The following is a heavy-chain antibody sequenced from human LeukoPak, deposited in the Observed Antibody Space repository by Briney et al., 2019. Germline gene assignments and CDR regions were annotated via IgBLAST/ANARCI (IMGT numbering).Heavy chain of an antibody. J-gene: IGHJ3*01. CDR2: ISSSGDII. Sequence: PRGSLRLSCEASGLAFSLFEMNWVRLAPGKGLEWLSFISSSGDIILYADSVKGRFTISRDNAKNSLYLQMNSLRAEDTAVYYCARGGSTGYNYNAFDLWGRGTMVAVSS. V-gene: IGHV3-48*03. CDR1: GLAFSLFE. CDR3: ARGGSTGYNYNAFDL. D-gene: IGHD3-22*01.